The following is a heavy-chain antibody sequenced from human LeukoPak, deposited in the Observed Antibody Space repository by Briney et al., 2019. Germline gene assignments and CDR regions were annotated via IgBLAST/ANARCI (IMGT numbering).Heavy chain of an antibody. CDR3: GRGPAYHGDGPGF. Sequence: GGSLRLSCAASGFSFSTYWMHWVRQAPGKGLVWVSRIKSDGSSTSYADSAKGRFTISRDNAKNTLYLQMNSLRAEDTAVYYCGRGPAYHGDGPGFWGQGTLVTVSS. CDR1: GFSFSTYW. V-gene: IGHV3-74*01. J-gene: IGHJ4*02. D-gene: IGHD3-10*01. CDR2: IKSDGSST.